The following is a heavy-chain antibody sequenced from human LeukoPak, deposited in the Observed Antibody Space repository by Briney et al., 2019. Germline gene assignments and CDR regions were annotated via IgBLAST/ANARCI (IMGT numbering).Heavy chain of an antibody. CDR3: ARGLSKWELLWW. J-gene: IGHJ4*02. CDR1: GGSISSSSYY. CDR2: IYYSGST. D-gene: IGHD1-26*01. Sequence: SETLSLTCTVSGGSISSSSYYWGWIRQPPGKGLEWIGSIYYSGSTYYNPSLKSRVTISVDTSKNQFSLKLSSVTAADTAVYYCARGLSKWELLWWWGQGTLVTVSS. V-gene: IGHV4-39*07.